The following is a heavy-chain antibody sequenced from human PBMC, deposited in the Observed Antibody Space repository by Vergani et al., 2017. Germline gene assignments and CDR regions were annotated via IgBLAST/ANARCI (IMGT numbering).Heavy chain of an antibody. CDR2: IYYSGST. V-gene: IGHV4-31*03. Sequence: QVQLQESGPGLVKPSQTLSLTCTVSGGSISSGGYYWSWIRQHPGKGLEWIGYIYYSGSTYYNPSLKSRVTISVDTSKNQFSLKLSSVTAADTAVYYCARVDWGPVVPAAISYYYYYMDVWGKGTTVTVSS. J-gene: IGHJ6*03. CDR3: ARVDWGPVVPAAISYYYYYMDV. CDR1: GGSISSGGYY. D-gene: IGHD2-2*02.